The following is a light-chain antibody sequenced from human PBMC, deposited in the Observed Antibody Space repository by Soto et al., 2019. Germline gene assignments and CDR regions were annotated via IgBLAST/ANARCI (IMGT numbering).Light chain of an antibody. V-gene: IGKV3-15*01. J-gene: IGKJ1*01. Sequence: EVVMTQSPATLSVSPGERVTLSCRASQSINAHLAWYQQKPGQAPRLLIHGASTRATGIPARFSGSGFGTEFILTISRLHSEDFAVYYCQQYNTWLWTFGKGTKVEIQ. CDR3: QQYNTWLWT. CDR1: QSINAH. CDR2: GAS.